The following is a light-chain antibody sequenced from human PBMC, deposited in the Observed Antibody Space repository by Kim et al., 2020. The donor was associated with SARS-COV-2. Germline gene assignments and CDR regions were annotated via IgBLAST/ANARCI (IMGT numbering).Light chain of an antibody. Sequence: EIVMTQSPATLSVSPGERATLSCRASQSVNSNLAWYQQKPGQAPRLLIYGASTRATDVPARFSGSGSGTEFTLTISSLQSEDVAVYYCQQYNNWPYTFGQGTKLEI. CDR1: QSVNSN. J-gene: IGKJ2*01. V-gene: IGKV3-15*01. CDR2: GAS. CDR3: QQYNNWPYT.